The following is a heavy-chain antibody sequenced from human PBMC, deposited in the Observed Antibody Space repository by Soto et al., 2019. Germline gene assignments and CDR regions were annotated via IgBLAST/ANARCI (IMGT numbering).Heavy chain of an antibody. D-gene: IGHD3-16*01. Sequence: GASVKVSCKASGYTFTGYYMHWVRQAPGQGLEWMGWINPNSGGTNYAQKFQGWVNMTRDTSISTAYMGLSRLRSDDTAVYYCARSIAYDYVWGSYSHWFDPWGQGTLVTVSS. CDR3: ARSIAYDYVWGSYSHWFDP. CDR2: INPNSGGT. V-gene: IGHV1-2*04. CDR1: GYTFTGYY. J-gene: IGHJ5*02.